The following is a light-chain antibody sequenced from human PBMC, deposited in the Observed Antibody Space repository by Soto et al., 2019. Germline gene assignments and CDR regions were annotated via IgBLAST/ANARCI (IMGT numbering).Light chain of an antibody. V-gene: IGKV1-39*01. CDR3: QQSYSTPRT. CDR1: QSISSY. CDR2: AAS. J-gene: IGKJ1*01. Sequence: DIQMTQSPSSLAASVGDRVTITCRASQSISSYLNWYQQRPGKAPILLIYAASNLQSGVPSRFSGSGSGTEFTLTISSLQPEDVAIYYCQQSYSTPRTFGQGTKVEIK.